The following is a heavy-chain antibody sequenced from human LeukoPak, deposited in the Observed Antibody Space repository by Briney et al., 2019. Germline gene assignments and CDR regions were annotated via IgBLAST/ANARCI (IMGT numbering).Heavy chain of an antibody. J-gene: IGHJ3*01. V-gene: IGHV3-53*04. CDR2: IYADGYT. CDR3: ARDRRGEKDFDV. Sequence: GGSLRLSCAASGISVSNDYMSWVRQPPGKGRAWVSAIYADGYTRDAASVKGRFSTPRHNSKNTVYLQMDNLRPEDTAVYYCARDRRGEKDFDVWGPGTMVTVSS. CDR1: GISVSNDY.